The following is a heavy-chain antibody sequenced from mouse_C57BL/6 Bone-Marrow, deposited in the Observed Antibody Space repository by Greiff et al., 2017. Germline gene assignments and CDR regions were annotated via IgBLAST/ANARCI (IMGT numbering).Heavy chain of an antibody. J-gene: IGHJ1*03. CDR3: ARGITTVVAPYWYFDV. D-gene: IGHD1-1*01. CDR1: DSEVFPIAY. V-gene: IGHV15-2*01. Sequence: QVQLQQSGSELRRPGSSVKLSCKDFDSEVFPIAYMSWVRQKPGHGFEWIGGILPSIGRTIYGEKFEDKATLDADTLSNTAYLELNSLTSEDSAIYYCARGITTVVAPYWYFDVWGTGTTVTVSS. CDR2: ILPSIGRT.